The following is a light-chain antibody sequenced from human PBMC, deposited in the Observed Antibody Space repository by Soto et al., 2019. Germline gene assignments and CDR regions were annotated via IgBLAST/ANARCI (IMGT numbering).Light chain of an antibody. CDR3: SSSTSSSTLL. CDR1: SSDVGGYDY. V-gene: IGLV2-14*01. J-gene: IGLJ1*01. Sequence: QSALTQPASVSGSPGQSITISCTGSSSDVGGYDYVSWYQQHPGKAPKLMIYEVSNRPSGVSNRFSGSKSGNTASLTISGLQAEDEADYYCSSSTSSSTLLFGTGTKVTVL. CDR2: EVS.